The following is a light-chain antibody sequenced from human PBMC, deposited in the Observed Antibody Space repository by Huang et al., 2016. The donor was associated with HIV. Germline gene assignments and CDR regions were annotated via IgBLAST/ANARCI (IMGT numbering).Light chain of an antibody. CDR3: QQYYQNPQT. V-gene: IGKV4-1*01. Sequence: DIVMTQSPDSLSVSPGERATIDCKSSQSLLNSLNNKNYLARFQQKPGRPPKLLLYWASTRESGIPERFSGSGSGTDFTLTINNLQPEDVATYYCQQYYQNPQTFGQGT. J-gene: IGKJ5*01. CDR1: QSLLNSLNNKNY. CDR2: WAS.